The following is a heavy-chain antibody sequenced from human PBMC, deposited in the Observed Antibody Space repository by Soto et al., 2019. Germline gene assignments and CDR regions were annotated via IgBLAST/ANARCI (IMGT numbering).Heavy chain of an antibody. Sequence: PSETLSLTCAVYGGSFSGYYWSWIRQPPGKGLEWIGEINHSRSTNYNPSLKSRITISVDTSKNQFSLKLNSVTAADRAVYYCARQPESTSYFDYWGQGILVTVS. CDR3: ARQPESTSYFDY. CDR2: INHSRST. V-gene: IGHV4-34*01. CDR1: GGSFSGYY. D-gene: IGHD2-2*01. J-gene: IGHJ4*02.